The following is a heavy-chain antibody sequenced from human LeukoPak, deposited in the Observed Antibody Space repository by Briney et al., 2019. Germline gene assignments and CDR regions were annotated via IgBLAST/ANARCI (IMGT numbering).Heavy chain of an antibody. D-gene: IGHD6-19*01. V-gene: IGHV4-39*01. J-gene: IGHJ4*02. CDR3: ARHVEIAVAGPIEY. CDR1: GASISNSRDY. CDR2: IFFSGST. Sequence: SETLSLICTVSGASISNSRDYWGWIRQPPGKGLEWIGSIFFSGSTYYNPPLKSRAAISVDSSKNQFSLKLSSVTAADTAFYYCARHVEIAVAGPIEYWGQGTLVPVSS.